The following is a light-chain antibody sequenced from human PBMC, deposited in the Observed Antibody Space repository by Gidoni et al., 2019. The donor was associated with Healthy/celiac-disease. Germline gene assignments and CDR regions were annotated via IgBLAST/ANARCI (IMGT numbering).Light chain of an antibody. CDR2: AAS. CDR1: QSISSY. J-gene: IGKJ1*01. V-gene: IGKV1-39*01. Sequence: DIQMTQSPSSLSASVGDRDTITCRASQSISSYLNWYQQKPGKAPKLLIYAASSLQSGVPSRFGGGGALTDFTLTISSLQPEDFATYYCQQSYSRTFGQGTKVEIK. CDR3: QQSYSRT.